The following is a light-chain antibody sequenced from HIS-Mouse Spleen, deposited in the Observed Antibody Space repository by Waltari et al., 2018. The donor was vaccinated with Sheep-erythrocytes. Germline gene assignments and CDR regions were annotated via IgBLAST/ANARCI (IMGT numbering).Light chain of an antibody. CDR3: CSYAGSSTPWV. CDR2: EGS. J-gene: IGLJ3*02. V-gene: IGLV2-23*01. Sequence: QSALTQPASVSGSPGQSITIPCTGTSSDVGSYNLVSWYQQHPGKAPKLMIYEGSKRPSGVSNRVCGSKAGNTASLTISGVQAEDEADYYCCSYAGSSTPWVFGGGTKLTVL. CDR1: SSDVGSYNL.